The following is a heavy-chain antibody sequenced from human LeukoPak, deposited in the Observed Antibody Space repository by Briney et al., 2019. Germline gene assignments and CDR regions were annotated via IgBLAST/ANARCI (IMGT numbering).Heavy chain of an antibody. CDR2: IYHSGST. Sequence: SETLSLTCAVSGGSISSSNWWSWVRQPPGKGLEWIGEIYHSGSTNYNPSLKSRVTISVDKSKNQFSLKLSSVTAADTAVYYCARELTYCGGDCSGAFDIWGQGTMVTVSS. CDR1: GGSISSSNW. D-gene: IGHD2-21*02. J-gene: IGHJ3*02. CDR3: ARELTYCGGDCSGAFDI. V-gene: IGHV4-4*02.